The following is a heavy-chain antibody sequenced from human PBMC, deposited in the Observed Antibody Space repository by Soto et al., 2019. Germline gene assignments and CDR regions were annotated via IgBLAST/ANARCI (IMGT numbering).Heavy chain of an antibody. V-gene: IGHV3-9*01. J-gene: IGHJ4*02. CDR1: GFTFDDYT. CDR2: ISANGGSI. Sequence: EVQLVESGGRLVQPGKSLRLSCAASGFTFDDYTMHWVRQVPGKGLEWVSGISANGGSIRYGDSVKGRFTISRDNAKNSLFLQMNSLGAEDTALYYCAKSGEPGVVAATRFDYWGQGTLVTVSS. D-gene: IGHD2-15*01. CDR3: AKSGEPGVVAATRFDY.